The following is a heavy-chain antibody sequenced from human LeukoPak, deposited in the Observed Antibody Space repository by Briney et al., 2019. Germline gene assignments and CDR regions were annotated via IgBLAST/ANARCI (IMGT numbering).Heavy chain of an antibody. CDR3: AKDRENSYAFDY. Sequence: PGGSLRLSRAASGFTFGGYSMYWVRQAPGKGLEWVSLISWDGGSTYYADSVKGRFTISRDNSKNSLYLQMNSLRTEDTALYYCAKDRENSYAFDYWGQGTLVTVSS. J-gene: IGHJ4*02. CDR1: GFTFGGYS. CDR2: ISWDGGST. D-gene: IGHD5-18*01. V-gene: IGHV3-43*01.